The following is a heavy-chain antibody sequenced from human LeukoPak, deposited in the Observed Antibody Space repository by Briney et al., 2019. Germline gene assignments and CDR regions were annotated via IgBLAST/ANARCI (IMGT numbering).Heavy chain of an antibody. V-gene: IGHV1-2*02. CDR3: ARDGPAGTRY. CDR1: GYTFTGYY. Sequence: ASVRVSCKASGYTFTGYYIHWVRQAPGQGLEWMGWINPKSGGTNYVQKFQGRVTMTGDTAISTAYMELSSLRSEDTAVYYCARDGPAGTRYWGQGTLVTVSS. J-gene: IGHJ4*02. D-gene: IGHD6-13*01. CDR2: INPKSGGT.